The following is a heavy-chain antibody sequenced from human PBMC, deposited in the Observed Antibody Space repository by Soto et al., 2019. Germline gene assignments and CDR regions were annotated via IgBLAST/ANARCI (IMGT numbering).Heavy chain of an antibody. V-gene: IGHV4-59*01. CDR2: IYYSGST. Sequence: SETLSLTCTVSGGSISSYYWSWIRQPPGKGLEWIGYIYYSGSTNYNPPLKSRVTISVDTSKNQFSLKLSSVTAADSAVYYCARVGGDILTGYDYWGQGTLVTAPQ. CDR1: GGSISSYY. D-gene: IGHD3-9*01. J-gene: IGHJ4*02. CDR3: ARVGGDILTGYDY.